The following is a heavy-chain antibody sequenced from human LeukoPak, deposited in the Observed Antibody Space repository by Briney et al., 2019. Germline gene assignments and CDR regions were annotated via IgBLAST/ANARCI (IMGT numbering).Heavy chain of an antibody. D-gene: IGHD6-19*01. J-gene: IGHJ6*02. Sequence: PSETLSRTCAVYGGSFSGYYWSWIRQPPGKGLEWIGEINHSGSTNYNPSLKSRVTISVDTSKNQFSLKLSSVTAADTAVYYCARGQRIAVAGYYYYYGMDVWGQGTTVTVSS. CDR3: ARGQRIAVAGYYYYYGMDV. CDR2: INHSGST. CDR1: GGSFSGYY. V-gene: IGHV4-34*01.